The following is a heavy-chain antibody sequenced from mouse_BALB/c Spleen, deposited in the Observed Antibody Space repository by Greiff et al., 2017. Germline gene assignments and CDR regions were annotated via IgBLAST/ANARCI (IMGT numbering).Heavy chain of an antibody. CDR3: ARAQTARAPAWFAY. CDR2: ISYDGSN. V-gene: IGHV3-6*02. Sequence: VQLKQSGPGLVKPSQSLSLTCSVTGYSITSGYYWNWIRQFPGNKLEWMGYISYDGSNNYNPSLKNRISITRDTSKNQFFLKLNSVTTEDTATYYCARAQTARAPAWFAYWGQGTLVTVSA. J-gene: IGHJ3*01. CDR1: GYSITSGYY. D-gene: IGHD3-2*01.